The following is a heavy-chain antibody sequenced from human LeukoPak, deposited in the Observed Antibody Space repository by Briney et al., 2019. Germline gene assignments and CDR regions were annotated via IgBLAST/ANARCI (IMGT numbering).Heavy chain of an antibody. Sequence: GESLKISCKGSGYRFTSYWIEWVRQMPGKGLELVLIIYPGDSDTRYSPFFQGQVTISPDKSISTAYLQWSSLKASDTAMYYCARHLCNRTPFDYWGQGTLVTVSS. CDR3: ARHLCNRTPFDY. D-gene: IGHD1-14*01. CDR2: IYPGDSDT. J-gene: IGHJ4*02. V-gene: IGHV5-51*01. CDR1: GYRFTSYW.